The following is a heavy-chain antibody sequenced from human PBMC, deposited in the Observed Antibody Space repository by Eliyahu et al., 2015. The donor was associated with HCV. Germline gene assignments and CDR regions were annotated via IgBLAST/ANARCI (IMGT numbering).Heavy chain of an antibody. CDR2: INHSGST. Sequence: QVQLQQWGAGLLKPSETLSLTCAVYGGSFSGYYWGWIRQPPGKGLEWLGEINHSGSTNYNPSLKSRVTISLETSKNQFSLKLSSVTAADTAVYYCASFREYDSSWYTKFSLWGQGTLVTVSS. J-gene: IGHJ4*02. D-gene: IGHD6-13*01. CDR3: ASFREYDSSWYTKFSL. V-gene: IGHV4-34*01. CDR1: GGSFSGYY.